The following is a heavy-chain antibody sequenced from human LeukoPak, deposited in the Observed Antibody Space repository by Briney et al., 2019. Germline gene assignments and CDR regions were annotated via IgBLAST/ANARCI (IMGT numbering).Heavy chain of an antibody. Sequence: GGSLRLSCAASGFTFSSYAMSWVRQAPGKGLEWVSAISGSGGSTYYADSVKGRFTISRDNSKNTLYLQMNSLRAEDTAVYYCAKVVGRIWFGTTKLHPADYWGQGTLVTVSS. CDR2: ISGSGGST. V-gene: IGHV3-23*01. J-gene: IGHJ4*02. CDR3: AKVVGRIWFGTTKLHPADY. CDR1: GFTFSSYA. D-gene: IGHD3-10*01.